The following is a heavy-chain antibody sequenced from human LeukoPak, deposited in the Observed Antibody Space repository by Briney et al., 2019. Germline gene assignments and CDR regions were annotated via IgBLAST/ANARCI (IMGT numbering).Heavy chain of an antibody. V-gene: IGHV3-21*01. Sequence: GGSLRLSXAASGFTFSSYSMNWVRQTPGKGLEWVSSISSSSSYIYYADSVKGRFTISRDNAKNSLYLQMNSLRAEDTAVYYCARAEVEMATIFFDYWGQGTLVTVSS. CDR3: ARAEVEMATIFFDY. CDR2: ISSSSSYI. CDR1: GFTFSSYS. D-gene: IGHD5-24*01. J-gene: IGHJ4*02.